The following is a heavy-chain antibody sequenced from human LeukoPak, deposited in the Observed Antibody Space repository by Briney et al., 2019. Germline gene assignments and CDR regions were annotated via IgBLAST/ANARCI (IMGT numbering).Heavy chain of an antibody. CDR2: IYPGDSDT. Sequence: GESLKISCKGSGYSFTSYWIGWVRQMPGKGLEWMGIIYPGDSDTRYSPSFQGQVTISADKSISTAYLQWSSLKASDTAMYYCARRLSLTGRMGNFDYWGQGTLVTVSS. CDR1: GYSFTSYW. D-gene: IGHD3-9*01. CDR3: ARRLSLTGRMGNFDY. J-gene: IGHJ4*02. V-gene: IGHV5-51*01.